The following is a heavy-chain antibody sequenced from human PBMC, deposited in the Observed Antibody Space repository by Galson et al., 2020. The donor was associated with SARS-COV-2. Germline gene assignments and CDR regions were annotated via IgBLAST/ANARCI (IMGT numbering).Heavy chain of an antibody. Sequence: SETLSLTCTVSGGSISSGGYYWSWIRPHPGQGLEWIGYIYYSGSTYYNPSLKSRVTISVDTSKNQFSLKLSSVTAADTAVYYCARCDSSSYYWYFDLWGRGTLVTVSS. J-gene: IGHJ2*01. CDR2: IYYSGST. D-gene: IGHD6-13*01. CDR3: ARCDSSSYYWYFDL. V-gene: IGHV4-31*03. CDR1: GGSISSGGYY.